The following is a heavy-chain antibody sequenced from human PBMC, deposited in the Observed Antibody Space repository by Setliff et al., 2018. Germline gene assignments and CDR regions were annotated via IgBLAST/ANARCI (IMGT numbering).Heavy chain of an antibody. J-gene: IGHJ4*02. CDR1: GYMFKSYG. CDR2: ISPYNDNT. D-gene: IGHD2-2*01. Sequence: ASVKVSCKASGYMFKSYGITWMRQAPGQGPEWMGWISPYNDNTNSAEKFQDRITITTDTSTSTSYIELRSLRSDDTAVYYCSRLVRYCSRTTCQTASGAELWGQGTLVTVSS. CDR3: SRLVRYCSRTTCQTASGAEL. V-gene: IGHV1-18*01.